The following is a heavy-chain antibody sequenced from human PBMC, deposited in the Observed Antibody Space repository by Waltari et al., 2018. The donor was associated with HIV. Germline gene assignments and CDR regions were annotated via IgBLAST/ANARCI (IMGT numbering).Heavy chain of an antibody. V-gene: IGHV4-39*07. CDR3: ASLPGPGVVVIFDY. CDR1: GGSISSSSYY. D-gene: IGHD3-22*01. Sequence: QLQLQESGPGLVKPSETLSLTCTVSGGSISSSSYYWGWIRQPPGKGLEWIGSIYYSGSTYYNPSLKSRVTISVDTSKNQFSLKLSSVTAADTAVYYCASLPGPGVVVIFDYWGQGTLVTVSS. CDR2: IYYSGST. J-gene: IGHJ4*02.